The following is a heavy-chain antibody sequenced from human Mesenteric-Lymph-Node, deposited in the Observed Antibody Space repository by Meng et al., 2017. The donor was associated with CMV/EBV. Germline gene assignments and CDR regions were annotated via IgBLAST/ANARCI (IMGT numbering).Heavy chain of an antibody. CDR3: AKNDGSGSYYWDYFDH. Sequence: GESLKISCAASGFSVFSNAMSWVRQAPGKRLEWVSSIGASGGTTYYGDSGKGRFTISRDNSENTLYLQMGSLRAEDTAIYYCAKNDGSGSYYWDYFDHWGQGTLVTVSS. J-gene: IGHJ4*02. CDR2: IGASGGTT. D-gene: IGHD3-10*01. V-gene: IGHV3-23*01. CDR1: GFSVFSNA.